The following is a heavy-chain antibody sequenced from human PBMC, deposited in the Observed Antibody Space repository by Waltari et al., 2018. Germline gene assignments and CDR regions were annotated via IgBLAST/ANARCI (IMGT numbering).Heavy chain of an antibody. CDR1: GGSFGNYY. J-gene: IGHJ6*03. CDR2: INHSGST. D-gene: IGHD3-3*01. Sequence: QVQLQQWGAGLLKPSETLSLTCAVYGGSFGNYYWSWIRQPPGKGLEWIGEINHSGSTNYNPSLKSRVTISVDTSKNQFSLKLSSVTAADTAVYFCARGSAITIFGVVPYYYYYMDVWGKGTTVTVSS. CDR3: ARGSAITIFGVVPYYYYYMDV. V-gene: IGHV4-34*01.